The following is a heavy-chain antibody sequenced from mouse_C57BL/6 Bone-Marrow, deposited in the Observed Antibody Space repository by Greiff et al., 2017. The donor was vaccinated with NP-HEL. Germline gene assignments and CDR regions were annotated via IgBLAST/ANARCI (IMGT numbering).Heavy chain of an antibody. D-gene: IGHD1-1*01. CDR2: SYPRSGNT. CDR3: ARYRYYFASSYDAMNY. J-gene: IGHJ4*01. V-gene: IGHV1-81*01. CDR1: GYTFTSYG. Sequence: VQLQQSGAELARPGASVKLSCEASGYTFTSYGISWVQQRTGQGLEWIGESYPRSGNTYYNEKFKGRATLTADKSSSTAYMQLSRLTSEHSAVYFCARYRYYFASSYDAMNYWGQATSVPVSS.